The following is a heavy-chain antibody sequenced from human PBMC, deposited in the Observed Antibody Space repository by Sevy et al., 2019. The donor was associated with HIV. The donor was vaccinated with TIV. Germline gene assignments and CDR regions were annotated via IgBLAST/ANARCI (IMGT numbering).Heavy chain of an antibody. J-gene: IGHJ6*02. V-gene: IGHV1-18*01. Sequence: ASVKVSCKASGYTLSSYGISWVRQAPGQGLEWMGWINTYNGNTKYAQKLQGRITMTTDTATSTAYMEVRSLRSDDTAVYYCARDKSVQVIFGVVRYNYGVDVWGQGTTVTVSS. CDR3: ARDKSVQVIFGVVRYNYGVDV. CDR2: INTYNGNT. D-gene: IGHD3-3*01. CDR1: GYTLSSYG.